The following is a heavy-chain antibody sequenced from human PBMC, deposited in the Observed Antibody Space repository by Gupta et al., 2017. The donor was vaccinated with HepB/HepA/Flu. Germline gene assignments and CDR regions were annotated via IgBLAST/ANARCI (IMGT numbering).Heavy chain of an antibody. V-gene: IGHV4-39*01. CDR3: ARPYVSGWLVGGMYV. J-gene: IGHJ6*02. D-gene: IGHD6-19*01. Sequence: QVQLHESGPGLVKPSETLSLTCAVSGDSISGSNYYWAWIRQPPGKGLEWIGCIYYTGSAFYNHNPSRSGRVTLTIDTSKNQFSRKLSSVTAADLATYYCARPYVSGWLVGGMYVWGQGTTVTVSS. CDR1: GDSISGSNYY. CDR2: IYYTGSA.